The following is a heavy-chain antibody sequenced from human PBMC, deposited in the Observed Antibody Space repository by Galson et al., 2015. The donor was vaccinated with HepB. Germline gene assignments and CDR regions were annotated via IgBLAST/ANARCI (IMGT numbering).Heavy chain of an antibody. CDR1: GFTFSSYA. J-gene: IGHJ4*02. D-gene: IGHD4-11*01. CDR3: VKFMTTVTPDY. V-gene: IGHV3-64D*06. Sequence: SLRLSCAASGFTFSSYAMHWVRQAPGKGLEYVSAISSNGGSTYYADSVKGRFTISRDNSKNTLYLQMSSLRAEDTAVYYCVKFMTTVTPDYWGQGTLATVSS. CDR2: ISSNGGST.